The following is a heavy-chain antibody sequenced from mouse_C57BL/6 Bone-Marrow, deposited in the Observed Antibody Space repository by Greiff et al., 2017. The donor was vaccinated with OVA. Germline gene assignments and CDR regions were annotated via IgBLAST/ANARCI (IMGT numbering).Heavy chain of an antibody. CDR1: GYTFTDYE. CDR3: TRGYSNCYAMDY. V-gene: IGHV1-15*01. D-gene: IGHD2-5*01. CDR2: IDPGTGGT. Sequence: VKLMESGAELVRPGASVTLSCKASGYTFTDYEMHWVKQTPVHGLEWIGAIDPGTGGTAYNQKFKGKAILTADTSSSTAYMQLRSLTSEDSAVYYCTRGYSNCYAMDYWGQGTAVTVSA. J-gene: IGHJ4*01.